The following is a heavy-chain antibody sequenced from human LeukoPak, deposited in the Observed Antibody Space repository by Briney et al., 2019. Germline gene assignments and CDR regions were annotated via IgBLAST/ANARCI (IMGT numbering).Heavy chain of an antibody. CDR3: ARRGGFYEGLDY. CDR1: GFTFSSYA. V-gene: IGHV3-74*01. D-gene: IGHD3-22*01. CDR2: IKIDGSTT. J-gene: IGHJ4*02. Sequence: GGSLRLSCAASGFTFSSYAMSWVRQAPGKGLVWVSRIKIDGSTTNYADFVKGRFTISRDNAKNTLYLQMNSLRVEDTAVYYCARRGGFYEGLDYWGQGTLVTVSS.